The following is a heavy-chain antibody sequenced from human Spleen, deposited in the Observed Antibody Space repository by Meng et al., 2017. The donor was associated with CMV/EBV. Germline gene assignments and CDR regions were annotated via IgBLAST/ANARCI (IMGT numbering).Heavy chain of an antibody. V-gene: IGHV3-48*03. D-gene: IGHD2-15*01. CDR1: GFTFSSYE. CDR2: ISSSGSTI. Sequence: GESLKISCAASGFTFSSYEMNWVRQAPGKGLEWVSYISSSGSTIYYADSVKGRFTISRDNAKNSLYLQMNSLRAEDTAVNYCARGAYCSGGSCYRIYFDYWGQGTLVTVSS. CDR3: ARGAYCSGGSCYRIYFDY. J-gene: IGHJ4*02.